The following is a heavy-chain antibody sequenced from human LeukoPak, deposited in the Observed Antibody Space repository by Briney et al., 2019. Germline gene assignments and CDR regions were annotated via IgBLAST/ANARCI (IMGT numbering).Heavy chain of an antibody. CDR1: GGSISSGGYY. CDR2: IYYSGST. Sequence: PSETLSLTCTVSGGSISSGGYYWSWLRQHPGKGLEWIGYIYYSGSTYYNPSLKSRVTISVDTSKNQFSLKLSSVTAADTAVYYCARDFGYYYYYMDVWGKGTTVTVSS. V-gene: IGHV4-31*03. J-gene: IGHJ6*03. D-gene: IGHD3-10*01. CDR3: ARDFGYYYYYMDV.